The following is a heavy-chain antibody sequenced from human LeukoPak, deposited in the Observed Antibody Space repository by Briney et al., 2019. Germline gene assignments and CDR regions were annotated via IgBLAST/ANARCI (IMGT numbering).Heavy chain of an antibody. CDR3: ARMYSGTYGGIDY. J-gene: IGHJ4*02. D-gene: IGHD1-26*01. Sequence: SETLSLTCTVSGGSMNSYYWSWIRQPAGKGLEWIGRVYSSGSAIYNPSLKSRVTMSVDTSRNQFSLKLSSVTAADTAVCYCARMYSGTYGGIDYWGQGTLVTVSS. CDR2: VYSSGSA. V-gene: IGHV4-4*07. CDR1: GGSMNSYY.